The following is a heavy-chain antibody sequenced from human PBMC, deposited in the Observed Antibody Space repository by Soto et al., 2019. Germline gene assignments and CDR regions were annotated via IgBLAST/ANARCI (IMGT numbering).Heavy chain of an antibody. D-gene: IGHD6-19*01. V-gene: IGHV3-23*01. J-gene: IGHJ4*02. CDR1: GFTFSSYA. CDR2: ITVGGSNT. CDR3: AKRAGASSGPFDY. Sequence: GGSLRLSCAASGFTFSSYAMNWVRQAPGKGLEWVSGITVGGSNTYYADSVKGRFTISRDNSQNTLYLQMNSLRAEDTAVYFCAKRAGASSGPFDYWGQGTLVTVSS.